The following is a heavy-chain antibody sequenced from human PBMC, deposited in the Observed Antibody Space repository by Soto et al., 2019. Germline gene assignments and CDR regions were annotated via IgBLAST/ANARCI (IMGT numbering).Heavy chain of an antibody. CDR1: GFIFSNYG. CDR2: FSGGDGST. CDR3: AKDRLSGIYHRVFVS. V-gene: IGHV3-23*01. J-gene: IGHJ4*02. D-gene: IGHD1-26*01. Sequence: EVHLLESGGGLAQPGGSLRLSCAASGFIFSNYGMSWVRQAPGKGLAWVAGFSGGDGSTYYADSVRGRFTVSRDNSRSTLYLQMTSLRADVTAIYYCAKDRLSGIYHRVFVSWGQGTLVTVSS.